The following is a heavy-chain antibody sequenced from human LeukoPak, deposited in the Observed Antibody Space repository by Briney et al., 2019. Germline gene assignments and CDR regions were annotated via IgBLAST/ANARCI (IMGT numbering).Heavy chain of an antibody. CDR2: IFHSGRI. Sequence: SDTLSHTYNVSGYYISSGFYRGWIRQSPGAGLEWIATIFHSGRIFYNPPLKGRVSLSVDTSQNQFSMQLKSVSAADTAVYYCARMAVSYYYDSSTYSPVAFDVWGQGTMVTVSS. J-gene: IGHJ3*01. CDR1: GYYISSGFY. V-gene: IGHV4-38-2*02. D-gene: IGHD3-22*01. CDR3: ARMAVSYYYDSSTYSPVAFDV.